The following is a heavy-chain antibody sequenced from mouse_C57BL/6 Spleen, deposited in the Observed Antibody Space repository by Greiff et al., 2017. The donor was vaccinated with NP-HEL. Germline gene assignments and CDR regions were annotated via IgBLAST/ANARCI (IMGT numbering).Heavy chain of an antibody. V-gene: IGHV1-81*01. CDR3: ARSSDYDLYAMDY. CDR1: GYTFTSYG. Sequence: QVQLQQSGAELARPGASVKLSCKASGYTFTSYGISWVKQRTGQGLEWIGEIYPRSGNTYYNEKFKGKATLTADKSSSTAYMELRSLTSEDSAVYFCARSSDYDLYAMDYWGQGTSVTVSS. J-gene: IGHJ4*01. CDR2: IYPRSGNT. D-gene: IGHD2-4*01.